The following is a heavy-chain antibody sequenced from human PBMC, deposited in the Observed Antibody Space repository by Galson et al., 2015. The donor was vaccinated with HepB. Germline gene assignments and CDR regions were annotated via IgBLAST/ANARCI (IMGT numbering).Heavy chain of an antibody. CDR2: ISGSGGST. V-gene: IGHV3-23*01. J-gene: IGHJ4*02. CDR1: GFTFSSYA. Sequence: SLRLSCAASGFTFSSYAMSWVRQAPGKGLEWVSAISGSGGSTYYADSVKGRFTISRDNAKNSLYLQMNGLRAEDTAVYYCANSGSNYLGYWGQGTLVTVSS. D-gene: IGHD1-26*01. CDR3: ANSGSNYLGY.